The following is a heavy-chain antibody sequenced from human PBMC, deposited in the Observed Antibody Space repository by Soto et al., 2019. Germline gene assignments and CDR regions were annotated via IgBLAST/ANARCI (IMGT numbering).Heavy chain of an antibody. CDR3: ANTVV. J-gene: IGHJ6*01. D-gene: IGHD3-10*01. V-gene: IGHV3-7*03. Sequence: EVHLVESGGGLVQPGGSLRLSCAASGFPLSSYWMTWVRQAPGKGLEWVANIKEDGSEQNYVDSLKGRFTISRDNAKNSLYLQMNSLRADDTAVYYCANTVVRGLGTTVTVSS. CDR1: GFPLSSYW. CDR2: IKEDGSEQ.